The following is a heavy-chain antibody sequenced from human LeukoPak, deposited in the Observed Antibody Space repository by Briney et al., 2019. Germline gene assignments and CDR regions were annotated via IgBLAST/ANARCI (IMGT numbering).Heavy chain of an antibody. V-gene: IGHV3-30*02. J-gene: IGHJ3*02. Sequence: PGGSLRLSCAASGFTFSSYWMSWVRQAPGKGLEWVAFIRYDGSNKYYADSVKGRFTISRDNSKNTLYLQMNSLRAEDTAVYYCAKGDYYDSSGYYYRSVDAFDIWGQGTMVTVSS. CDR1: GFTFSSYW. D-gene: IGHD3-22*01. CDR3: AKGDYYDSSGYYYRSVDAFDI. CDR2: IRYDGSNK.